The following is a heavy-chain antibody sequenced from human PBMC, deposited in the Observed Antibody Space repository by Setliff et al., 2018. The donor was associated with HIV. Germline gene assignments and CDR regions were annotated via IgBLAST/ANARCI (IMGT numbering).Heavy chain of an antibody. J-gene: IGHJ4*02. CDR2: LYHAGST. D-gene: IGHD7-27*01. Sequence: SETLSLTCNVSGVSISSHYWSWIRQPPGKGLEWIGTLYHAGSTSYNSSLKSRVTISVDSSKNQFSLKLSSVTAADTAVYYCAREVNWADYWGQGTLVTVSS. V-gene: IGHV4-59*11. CDR3: AREVNWADY. CDR1: GVSISSHY.